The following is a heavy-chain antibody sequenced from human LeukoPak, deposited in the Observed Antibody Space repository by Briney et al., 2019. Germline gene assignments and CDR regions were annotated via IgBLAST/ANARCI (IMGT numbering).Heavy chain of an antibody. D-gene: IGHD3-10*01. CDR2: IYYSGST. CDR1: GGSVSSGSYY. CDR3: AREEGVRGVPLFDP. V-gene: IGHV4-61*01. J-gene: IGHJ5*02. Sequence: KPSETLSLTCTVSGGSVSSGSYYWSWIRQPPGKGLEWIGYIYYSGSTNYNPSLTSRVTISVDTSKNQFSLKLSSVTAADTAVYYCAREEGVRGVPLFDPWGQGTLVTVSS.